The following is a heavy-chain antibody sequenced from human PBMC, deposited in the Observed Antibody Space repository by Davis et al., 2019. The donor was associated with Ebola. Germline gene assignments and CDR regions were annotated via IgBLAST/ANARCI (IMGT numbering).Heavy chain of an antibody. J-gene: IGHJ4*02. Sequence: MPSETLSLTCTVSGGFITNYYWTWIRQPPGQGLEWIGYVYHTGNTNYNPSLKSRATISLDTSRNQFSLTLTSVTAADTAMYYCARRVAQKPIYCFYYWGQGALVTVST. D-gene: IGHD3-3*01. V-gene: IGHV4-59*08. CDR1: GGFITNYY. CDR2: VYHTGNT. CDR3: ARRVAQKPIYCFYY.